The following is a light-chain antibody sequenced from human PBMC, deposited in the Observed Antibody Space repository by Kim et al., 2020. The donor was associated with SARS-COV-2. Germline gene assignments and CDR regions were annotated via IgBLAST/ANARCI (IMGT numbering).Light chain of an antibody. Sequence: TVTISCTRSSGRIASNYVQWYQQRPGSAPTTVIYEDNQRPSGVPDRFSGSIDSSSNSASLTISGLKTEDEADYYCQSYDSSNHVVFGGGTQLTVL. CDR1: SGRIASNY. V-gene: IGLV6-57*03. CDR2: EDN. J-gene: IGLJ2*01. CDR3: QSYDSSNHVV.